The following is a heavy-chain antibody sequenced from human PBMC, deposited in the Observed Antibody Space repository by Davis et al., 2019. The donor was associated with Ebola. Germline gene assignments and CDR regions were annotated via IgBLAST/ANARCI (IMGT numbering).Heavy chain of an antibody. V-gene: IGHV3-48*04. Sequence: PVGSLRLSCAASGFTFSSSAMSWLRQAPGKGLAWVSYLSSSSSTIYYADSVKGRFTISRDNAKNSLYLQMNSLRAEDTAVYYCARDNIVVVPAAWGFDLWGRGTLVTVSS. CDR1: GFTFSSSA. J-gene: IGHJ2*01. CDR2: LSSSSSTI. D-gene: IGHD2-2*01. CDR3: ARDNIVVVPAAWGFDL.